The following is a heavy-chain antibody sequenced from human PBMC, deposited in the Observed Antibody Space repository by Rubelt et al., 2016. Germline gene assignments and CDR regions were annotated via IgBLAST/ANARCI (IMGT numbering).Heavy chain of an antibody. D-gene: IGHD6-13*01. Sequence: GLEWVAVISYDGSNKYYADSVKGRFTISRDNSKNTLYLQMNSLRAEDTAVYYCAREGAAAGTDFDYWGQGTLVTVSS. V-gene: IGHV3-30*04. J-gene: IGHJ4*02. CDR3: AREGAAAGTDFDY. CDR2: ISYDGSNK.